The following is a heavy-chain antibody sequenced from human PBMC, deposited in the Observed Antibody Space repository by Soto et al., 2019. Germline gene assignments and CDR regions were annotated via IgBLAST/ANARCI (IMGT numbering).Heavy chain of an antibody. D-gene: IGHD6-19*01. Sequence: GGSLSLSCAASGFTFSSYAVSWVRQAPGKGLEWVSAISTSGGSTYYADSVKGRFTISRDNSKNTLYLQMNSLRAEDTAVYYCARGSYSSGWYWGQGTLVTVSS. V-gene: IGHV3-23*01. CDR2: ISTSGGST. CDR3: ARGSYSSGWY. J-gene: IGHJ4*02. CDR1: GFTFSSYA.